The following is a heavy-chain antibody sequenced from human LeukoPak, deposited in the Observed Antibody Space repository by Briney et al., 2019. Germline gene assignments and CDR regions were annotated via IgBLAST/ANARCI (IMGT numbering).Heavy chain of an antibody. V-gene: IGHV4-59*01. D-gene: IGHD3-22*01. CDR2: IYYSGST. CDR3: ARDRYYYDSSGYYYLDY. CDR1: GGSISSYY. J-gene: IGHJ4*02. Sequence: SETLSLTCTVSGGSISSYYWSWIRQPPGKGLEWIGYIYYSGSTNYNPSLKSRVIISVDTSKNQFSLKLSSVTAADTAVYYCARDRYYYDSSGYYYLDYWGQGTLVTVSS.